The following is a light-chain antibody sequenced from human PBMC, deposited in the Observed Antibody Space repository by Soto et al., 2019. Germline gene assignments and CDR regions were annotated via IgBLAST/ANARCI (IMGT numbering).Light chain of an antibody. V-gene: IGKV1-5*03. CDR2: KAS. J-gene: IGKJ4*01. Sequence: DIQMTQSPSTLSASVGDRVTITCRASQGISSWLAWYQQKPGKAPKLLIYKASSLESGVPSRFSGSGSGTEFTLTISSLQPDDFATYYCQQYNSYPSFGGGTKVEIK. CDR1: QGISSW. CDR3: QQYNSYPS.